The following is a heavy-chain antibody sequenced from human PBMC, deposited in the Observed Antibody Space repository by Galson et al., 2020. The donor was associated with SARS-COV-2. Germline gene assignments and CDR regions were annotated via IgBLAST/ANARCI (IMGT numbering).Heavy chain of an antibody. J-gene: IGHJ3*02. V-gene: IGHV1-8*01. CDR2: MNPNSGNT. Sequence: GASVKVSCTASGYTFTSYNINWVRQATGQGPEWMGWMNPNSGNTGYAPKFMGRVSLTRDTSIRTVYMELSSLRSDDTAVYYCARGVQYSSNWYENDAFNIWGQGTMITVSA. CDR3: ARGVQYSSNWYENDAFNI. D-gene: IGHD6-13*01. CDR1: GYTFTSYN.